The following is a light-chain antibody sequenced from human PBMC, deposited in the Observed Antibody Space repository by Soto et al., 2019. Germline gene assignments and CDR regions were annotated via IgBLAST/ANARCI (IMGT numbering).Light chain of an antibody. CDR3: QHYNGYWT. CDR2: EAS. V-gene: IGKV1-5*03. CDR1: QSISNS. J-gene: IGKJ1*01. Sequence: DIQMTQSPSTLSASVGDRVTITCRASQSISNSLAWYQQKPGKAPKLLIYEASSLKSGVPSRFSGSRSGTDNTRTISSLQPDDFATYYCQHYNGYWTFGQGTKVEIK.